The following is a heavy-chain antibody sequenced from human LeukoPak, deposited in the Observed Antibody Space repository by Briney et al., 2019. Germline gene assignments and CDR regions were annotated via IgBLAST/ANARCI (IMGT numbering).Heavy chain of an antibody. J-gene: IGHJ4*02. CDR2: ISAYNANT. Sequence: AXXKVSCKASGYTFTSYGISWVRQAPGQGLDWMRCISAYNANTNYAQKLQGRVTMPTDTSTSTAYMELRSLRSDDTAVYYCARSVRGNLDYWGQGTLVTVSS. CDR1: GYTFTSYG. D-gene: IGHD3-22*01. CDR3: ARSVRGNLDY. V-gene: IGHV1-18*01.